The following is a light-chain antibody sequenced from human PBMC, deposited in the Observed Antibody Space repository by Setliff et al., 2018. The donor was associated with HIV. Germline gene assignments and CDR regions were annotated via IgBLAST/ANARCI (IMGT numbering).Light chain of an antibody. V-gene: IGLV2-14*01. CDR2: DVT. J-gene: IGLJ1*01. CDR3: SSFRTSRKFV. Sequence: QSVLPQPASVSGSPGQSITIPCTGTSSDVGLYNFVSWYQQHPGKVPKLIIYDVTNRPSGISHRFSGAKSGNTASLTISGLQADDEADYYCSSFRTSRKFVFGTGTKVTVL. CDR1: SSDVGLYNF.